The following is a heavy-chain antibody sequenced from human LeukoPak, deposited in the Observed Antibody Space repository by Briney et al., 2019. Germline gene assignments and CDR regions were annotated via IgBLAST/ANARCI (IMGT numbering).Heavy chain of an antibody. D-gene: IGHD1-26*01. CDR3: ARTSWGAFDI. J-gene: IGHJ3*02. CDR2: ISSSSSPI. CDR1: GFTFSSYG. Sequence: GGSLRLSCAASGFTFSSYGMHWVRQAPGKGLEWVSYISSSSSPIYYADSVKGRFTISRDNAKNSLYLQMNSLRAEDTAVYYCARTSWGAFDIWGQGTMVTVSS. V-gene: IGHV3-48*04.